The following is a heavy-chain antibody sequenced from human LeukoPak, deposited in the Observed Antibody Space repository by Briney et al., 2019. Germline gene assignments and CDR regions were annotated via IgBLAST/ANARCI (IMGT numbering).Heavy chain of an antibody. CDR1: GFTFTSYA. Sequence: PGGSLRLSCAASGFTFTSYAMHWVRQAPGKGLEWVALISYDGNNKYYADSVKGRFTISRDNSKNTLYLQMNSLRAEDTAVYYCASIPTGTFGYWGQGTLVTVSS. D-gene: IGHD1-1*01. CDR2: ISYDGNNK. CDR3: ASIPTGTFGY. J-gene: IGHJ4*02. V-gene: IGHV3-30-3*01.